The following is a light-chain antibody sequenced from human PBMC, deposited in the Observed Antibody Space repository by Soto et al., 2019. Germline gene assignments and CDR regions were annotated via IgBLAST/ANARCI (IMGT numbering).Light chain of an antibody. Sequence: DIQMTQSPSSLSASVGDRVTITCRASQGISNYLAWYQQKPGKVPKLLIYAAFTLQSGVPSRFSGSGSGTDFTLTISSLQPEDVATYHCQNYNSALATFGQGTKVEIK. J-gene: IGKJ1*01. CDR1: QGISNY. CDR3: QNYNSALAT. V-gene: IGKV1-27*01. CDR2: AAF.